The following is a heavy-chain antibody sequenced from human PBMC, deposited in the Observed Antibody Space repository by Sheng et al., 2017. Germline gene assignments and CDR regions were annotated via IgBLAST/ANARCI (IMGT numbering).Heavy chain of an antibody. CDR1: GYSISSGYY. CDR3: ASDYGGNSSPDY. Sequence: QVQLQESGPGLVKPSETLSLTCTVSGYSISSGYYWGWIRQPPGKGLEWIGSIYHSGSTYYNPSLKSRVTISVDTSKNQFSLKLSSVTAADTAVYYCASDYGGNSSPDYWGQGTLVTVSS. CDR2: IYHSGST. J-gene: IGHJ4*02. V-gene: IGHV4-38-2*02. D-gene: IGHD2-21*02.